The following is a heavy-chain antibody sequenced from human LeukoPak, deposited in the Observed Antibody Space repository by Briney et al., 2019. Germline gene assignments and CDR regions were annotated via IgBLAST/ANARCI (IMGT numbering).Heavy chain of an antibody. CDR3: AAIVAYPDDAFDI. CDR2: ISYDGSNK. CDR1: GFTFSSYG. D-gene: IGHD5-12*01. V-gene: IGHV3-30*03. J-gene: IGHJ3*02. Sequence: PGRSLRLSCAASGFTFSSYGMHWVRQAPGKGLERVAVISYDGSNKYYADSVKSRFTISRDNSKNTLYLQMNSLRAEDTAVYYCAAIVAYPDDAFDIWGQGTMVTVSS.